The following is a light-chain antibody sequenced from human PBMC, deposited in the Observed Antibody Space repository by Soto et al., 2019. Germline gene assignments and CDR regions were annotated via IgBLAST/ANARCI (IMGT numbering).Light chain of an antibody. CDR2: WAS. J-gene: IGKJ5*01. V-gene: IGKV4-1*01. CDR1: QSVFSSSTNKNY. CDR3: QQYHSDPIT. Sequence: DFVMTQSPDSLAVSLGERATINCKSSQSVFSSSTNKNYLAWFQQKPGQPPKLLIYWASTRKSGVPDRFSGSGSGTDSTLTITSLQAEDVAVYYCQQYHSDPITFGQGTRLE.